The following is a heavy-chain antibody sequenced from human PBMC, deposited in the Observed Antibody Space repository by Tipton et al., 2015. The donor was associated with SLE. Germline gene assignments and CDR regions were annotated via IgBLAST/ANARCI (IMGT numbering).Heavy chain of an antibody. CDR3: ASRHELRTPDY. Sequence: TLSLTCTVSGGSISSHYWSWIRQPPGKGLEWIGYIYYSGSTNYNPSLKSRVTISVDTSKNQFSLKLSSVTAADTAVYYCASRHELRTPDYWGQGTLVTVSS. J-gene: IGHJ4*02. CDR1: GGSISSHY. CDR2: IYYSGST. V-gene: IGHV4-59*11. D-gene: IGHD7-27*01.